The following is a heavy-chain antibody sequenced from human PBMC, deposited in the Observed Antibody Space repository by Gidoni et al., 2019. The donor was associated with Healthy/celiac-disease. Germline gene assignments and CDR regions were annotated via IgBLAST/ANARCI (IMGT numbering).Heavy chain of an antibody. V-gene: IGHV4-34*01. CDR2: INHSGST. D-gene: IGHD6-19*01. CDR3: ARLQGGVAGHFDY. Sequence: QVQLQQWGAGLLKPSETLSLTCAVYGGSFSGYYWSWIRQPPGKGLEWVGEINHSGSTNYNPSLKSRVTISVDTSKTQFSLKRSSVTAADTAVYYCARLQGGVAGHFDYWGQGTLVTVSS. J-gene: IGHJ4*02. CDR1: GGSFSGYY.